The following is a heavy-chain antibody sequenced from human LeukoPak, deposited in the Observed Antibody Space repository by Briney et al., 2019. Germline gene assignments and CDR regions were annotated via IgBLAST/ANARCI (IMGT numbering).Heavy chain of an antibody. J-gene: IGHJ4*02. V-gene: IGHV3-23*01. Sequence: GGSLRLSCAASGFTFSSYAMSWVRQAPGKGLEWVSAISGSGGSTYYADSVKGRFTISRDNAKNSLFLHMDSLRAEDTALYYCARDLLSYYYDTSDYYWDWGLGTLVTVSS. CDR3: ARDLLSYYYDTSDYYWD. D-gene: IGHD3-22*01. CDR1: GFTFSSYA. CDR2: ISGSGGST.